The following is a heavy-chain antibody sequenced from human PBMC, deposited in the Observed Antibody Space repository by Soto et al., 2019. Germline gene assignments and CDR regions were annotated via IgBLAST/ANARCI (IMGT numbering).Heavy chain of an antibody. Sequence: QVQLQQAGPGLVKPSETLSLTCTVSGGSISSYYWSWIRQPPGKGLEWIGYIYYSGSNNYNPSLKSRVTISVDTSKDQFSLKLSSVTAADTAVYYCASSCYYGSGDLPDTWAFDIWGQGTMVTVSS. J-gene: IGHJ3*02. CDR1: GGSISSYY. D-gene: IGHD3-10*01. CDR2: IYYSGSN. V-gene: IGHV4-59*01. CDR3: ASSCYYGSGDLPDTWAFDI.